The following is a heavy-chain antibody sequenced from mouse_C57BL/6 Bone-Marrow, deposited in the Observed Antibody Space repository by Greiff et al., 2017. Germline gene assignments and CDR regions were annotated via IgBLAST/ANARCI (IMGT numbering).Heavy chain of an antibody. D-gene: IGHD1-1*01. CDR1: GYTFTSYW. Sequence: QVQLQQPGAELVKPGASVKLSCKASGYTFTSYWMHWVKQRPGQGLEWIGMIHPNSGSTNYNEKFKSKATLTVDKSSSTAYMQLSSLTSEDSAVXYCYYGSSYSAMDYWGQGTSVPVSS. J-gene: IGHJ4*01. CDR2: IHPNSGST. V-gene: IGHV1-64*01. CDR3: YYGSSYSAMDY.